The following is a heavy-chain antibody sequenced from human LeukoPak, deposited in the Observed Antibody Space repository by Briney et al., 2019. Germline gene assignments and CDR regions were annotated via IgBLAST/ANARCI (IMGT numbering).Heavy chain of an antibody. Sequence: AGGSLRLSCAASDSTFSSFSMRWVRQAPGKGLFWVAAISSRSAHIYYADSVKGRFTISRDNAKKSLYLEMNNLRADDTAVYYCARDRSTSRYYHGMDVWGPGTTVIVCS. D-gene: IGHD2-2*01. CDR2: ISSRSAHI. J-gene: IGHJ6*02. CDR3: ARDRSTSRYYHGMDV. CDR1: DSTFSSFS. V-gene: IGHV3-21*01.